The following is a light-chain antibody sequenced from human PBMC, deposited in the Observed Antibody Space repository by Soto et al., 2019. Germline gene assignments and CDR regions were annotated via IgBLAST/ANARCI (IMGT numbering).Light chain of an antibody. J-gene: IGKJ1*01. Sequence: IVMTQSPATLSLSAGESATLPWRASQSVSSTLAWYQQKPGQAPRLLIYGASTRATGIPARFSGSGSGTELTLTTSILHSENFAAYYCQQYNTWPPWTFGQGTKVYI. V-gene: IGKV3-15*01. CDR2: GAS. CDR3: QQYNTWPPWT. CDR1: QSVSST.